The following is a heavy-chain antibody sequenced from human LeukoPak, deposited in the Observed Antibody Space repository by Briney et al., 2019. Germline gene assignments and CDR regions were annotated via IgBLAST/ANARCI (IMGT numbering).Heavy chain of an antibody. CDR1: GGSISSYY. V-gene: IGHV4-59*08. J-gene: IGHJ4*02. D-gene: IGHD4-17*01. CDR3: ARRSSSYGHFDY. Sequence: SETLSLTCTVSGGSISSYYWSWIRQPPGKGLEWIGYIYYSGSTNYNPSLKSRVTISVDTSKNQFSLKLSSVTAADTAVYYCARRSSSYGHFDYWGQGTLVTVSS. CDR2: IYYSGST.